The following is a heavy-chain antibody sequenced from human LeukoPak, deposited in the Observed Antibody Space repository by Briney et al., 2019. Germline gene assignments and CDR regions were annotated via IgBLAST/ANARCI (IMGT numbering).Heavy chain of an antibody. J-gene: IGHJ4*02. CDR3: AKDPTVTTFHY. D-gene: IGHD4-17*01. Sequence: GGSLRLSCAASGFTFSSYAMSWVRQAPGKGLEWVPAISGSGGSTYYADSVKGRFTISRDNSKNTLYLQMNSLRAEDTAVYYCAKDPTVTTFHYWGQGTLVTVSS. CDR1: GFTFSSYA. V-gene: IGHV3-23*01. CDR2: ISGSGGST.